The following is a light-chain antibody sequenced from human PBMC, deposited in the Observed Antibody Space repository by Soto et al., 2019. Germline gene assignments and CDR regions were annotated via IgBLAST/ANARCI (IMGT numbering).Light chain of an antibody. CDR1: QDINNY. CDR2: AAS. J-gene: IGKJ1*01. V-gene: IGKV1-27*01. Sequence: DIQMTQSPSSLSASVGDRVTITCRASQDINNYLAWYQVQPGKGPKLLIYAASTLQSGVPSRFSGSGSGTDFTLTISSLQPEDVGTYFCQKYNSAPRTFGQGTRVEI. CDR3: QKYNSAPRT.